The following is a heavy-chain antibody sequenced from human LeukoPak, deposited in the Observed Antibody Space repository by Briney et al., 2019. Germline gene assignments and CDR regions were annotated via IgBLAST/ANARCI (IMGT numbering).Heavy chain of an antibody. J-gene: IGHJ4*02. CDR3: ASLRERSYYARGFDY. D-gene: IGHD1-26*01. CDR1: GYSISSGYY. V-gene: IGHV4-38-2*02. Sequence: PSETLSLTCTVSGYSISSGYYWGWIRQPPGKGLEWIGSIYHSGSTYYNPSLKSRVTISVDTSKNQFSLKLSSVTAADTAVYYCASLRERSYYARGFDYWGQGTLVTVSS. CDR2: IYHSGST.